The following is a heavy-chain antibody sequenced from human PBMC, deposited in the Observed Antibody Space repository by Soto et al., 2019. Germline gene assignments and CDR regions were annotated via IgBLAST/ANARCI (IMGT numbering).Heavy chain of an antibody. Sequence: PSETLSLTCTVSGGSISSGNWSWIREPPGKGLEWIGYIYYSGSTNYNPSLKSRVTISVDTSKNQFSLLLSSAPVAHTAVYYCPRDERKLVTRGFVPLGQGALVTVSS. D-gene: IGHD6-13*01. CDR1: GGSISSGN. V-gene: IGHV4-59*01. CDR3: PRDERKLVTRGFVP. J-gene: IGHJ5*02. CDR2: IYYSGST.